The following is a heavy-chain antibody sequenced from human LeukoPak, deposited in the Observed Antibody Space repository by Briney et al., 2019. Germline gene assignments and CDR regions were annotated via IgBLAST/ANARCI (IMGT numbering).Heavy chain of an antibody. CDR1: GFTFSSYG. J-gene: IGHJ1*01. CDR2: IWYDGNNK. D-gene: IGHD6-13*01. V-gene: IGHV3-33*01. CDR3: AAASGYSYFEH. Sequence: GGSLRLSCAASGFTFSSYGMHWVRQAPGKGLEWVSIIWYDGNNKYYADSVKGRFTISRDDSKNTVYLQMNSLRVEDTAVYYCAAASGYSYFEHWGQGTLVIVSS.